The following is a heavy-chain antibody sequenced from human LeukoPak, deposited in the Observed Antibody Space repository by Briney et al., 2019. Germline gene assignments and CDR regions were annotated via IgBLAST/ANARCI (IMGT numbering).Heavy chain of an antibody. D-gene: IGHD2-2*01. J-gene: IGHJ3*02. V-gene: IGHV4-30-4*08. CDR3: ARNYCSSTSCRNGYAFDI. Sequence: PSETLSLTCTVSGGSISSGDYYWSWIRQPPGKGLEWIEYIYYSGSTYYNPSLKSRVTISVDTSKNQFSLKLSSVTAADTAVYYCARNYCSSTSCRNGYAFDIWGQGTMVTVSS. CDR1: GGSISSGDYY. CDR2: IYYSGST.